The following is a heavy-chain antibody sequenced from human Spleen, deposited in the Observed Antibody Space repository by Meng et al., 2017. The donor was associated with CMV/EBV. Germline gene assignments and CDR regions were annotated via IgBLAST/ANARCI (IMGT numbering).Heavy chain of an antibody. CDR3: ARGAIVVVRGAILICRD. V-gene: IGHV1-69*05. CDR1: GGTFSSYA. D-gene: IGHD2-2*02. CDR2: IIPIFGTA. Sequence: SVKVSCKASGGTFSSYAISWVRQAPGQGLEWMGGIIPIFGTANYAQKFQGRVTITTDESTSTAYMELSSLRSEDTAVYYCARGAIVVVRGAILICRDWGQGTLVTVSS. J-gene: IGHJ4*02.